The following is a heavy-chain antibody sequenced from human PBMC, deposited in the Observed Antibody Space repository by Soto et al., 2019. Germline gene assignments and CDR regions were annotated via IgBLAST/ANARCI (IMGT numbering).Heavy chain of an antibody. D-gene: IGHD1-26*01. CDR3: ARLGGIVDTGTWIQ. V-gene: IGHV5-51*01. CDR1: GYRFSTYW. CDR2: IYPGDSDT. Sequence: GESLKISCKASGYRFSTYWIGWVRQRPGKGPEWMAIIYPGDSDTGENPSFQGQVTISADKSSNTVHLQWRSLKASDTAIYYCARLGGIVDTGTWIQWGQGTPGTVSA. J-gene: IGHJ4*02.